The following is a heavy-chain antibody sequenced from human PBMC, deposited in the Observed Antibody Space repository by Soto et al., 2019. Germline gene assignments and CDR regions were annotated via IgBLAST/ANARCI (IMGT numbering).Heavy chain of an antibody. CDR2: IKYDGSER. J-gene: IGHJ4*02. D-gene: IGHD6-13*01. Sequence: PGGSLRLSCAASGFRFSNYWMNWVRQAPGKGLEWVANIKYDGSERDYVDSVEGRFIISRDNAKNSLDLQMNSLRAEDTAVYYCVAYNSQWGIHWGQGTLVTVSS. CDR1: GFRFSNYW. CDR3: VAYNSQWGIH. V-gene: IGHV3-7*01.